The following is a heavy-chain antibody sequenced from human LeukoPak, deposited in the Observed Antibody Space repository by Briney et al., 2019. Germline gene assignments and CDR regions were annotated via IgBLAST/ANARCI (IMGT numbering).Heavy chain of an antibody. D-gene: IGHD5-18*01. Sequence: SETLSLTCTVSGGSITSTTFYWGWIRQPPGTGLEWIGSIYYSGNTYYNPSLKSRVTISVDTSKNQFSLKLSSVTAADTAVYYCARSDTAMVRWDYYYGMDVWGQGTTVIVSS. CDR1: GGSITSTTFY. CDR2: IYYSGNT. CDR3: ARSDTAMVRWDYYYGMDV. V-gene: IGHV4-39*01. J-gene: IGHJ6*02.